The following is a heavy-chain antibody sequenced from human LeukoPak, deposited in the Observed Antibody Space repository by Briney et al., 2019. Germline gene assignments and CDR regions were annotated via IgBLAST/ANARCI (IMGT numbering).Heavy chain of an antibody. J-gene: IGHJ6*02. CDR1: GYTFTSYY. V-gene: IGHV1-46*01. D-gene: IGHD4-17*01. Sequence: ASVTVSCKASGYTFTSYYMHWVRQAPGQGLEWMGLINPSGGSTSYAQKFQGRVTMTRDASTSTVYMELSSLRSEDTAVYYCARSYGDYDYYYGMDVWGQGTTVTVSS. CDR2: INPSGGST. CDR3: ARSYGDYDYYYGMDV.